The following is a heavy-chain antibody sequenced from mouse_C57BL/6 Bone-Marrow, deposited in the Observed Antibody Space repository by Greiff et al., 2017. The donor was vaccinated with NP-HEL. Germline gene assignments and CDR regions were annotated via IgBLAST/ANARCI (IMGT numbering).Heavy chain of an antibody. Sequence: QVQLQQSGAELVKPGASVKISCKASGYAFSSYWMNWVKQRPGKGLEWIGQIYPGDGDTSYNGKFKGKATLTADKSSSTAYMQLSSLTSEDSAVYCSATREGAIYYDYDAYAMDYWGQGTSVTVSS. J-gene: IGHJ4*01. CDR2: IYPGDGDT. CDR3: ATREGAIYYDYDAYAMDY. CDR1: GYAFSSYW. V-gene: IGHV1-80*01. D-gene: IGHD2-4*01.